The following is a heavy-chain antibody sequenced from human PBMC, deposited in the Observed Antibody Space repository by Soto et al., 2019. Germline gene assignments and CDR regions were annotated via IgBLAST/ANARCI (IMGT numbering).Heavy chain of an antibody. Sequence: PGESLKISCKGSGYSFTSYWISWVRQMPGKGLEWMGRIDPSDSYTNYSPSFQGHVTISADKSISTAYLQWSSLKASDTAMYYCARHWDYDSSGYYPKTTNGMDVWGQGTTVT. CDR1: GYSFTSYW. CDR3: ARHWDYDSSGYYPKTTNGMDV. V-gene: IGHV5-10-1*01. CDR2: IDPSDSYT. D-gene: IGHD3-22*01. J-gene: IGHJ6*02.